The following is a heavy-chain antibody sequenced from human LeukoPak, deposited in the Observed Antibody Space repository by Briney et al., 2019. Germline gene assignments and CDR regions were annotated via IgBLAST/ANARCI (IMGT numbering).Heavy chain of an antibody. CDR2: ISGSGGST. CDR1: GFTFSSYG. Sequence: PGGTLRLSCAASGFTFSSYGMSWVRQAPGKGLEWVSAISGSGGSTYYADSVKGRFTISRDNSKNTLYLQMNSLRLEDTAVYYCAKHPGGFTGIVNYYYMDVWGEGTTVTVSS. CDR3: AKHPGGFTGIVNYYYMDV. V-gene: IGHV3-23*01. D-gene: IGHD3-16*02. J-gene: IGHJ6*03.